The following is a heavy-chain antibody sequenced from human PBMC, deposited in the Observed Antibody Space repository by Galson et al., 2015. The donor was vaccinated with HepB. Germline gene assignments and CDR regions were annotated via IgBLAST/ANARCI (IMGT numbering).Heavy chain of an antibody. Sequence: QSGAEVKKPGESLRISCEGSGYTFTNYWISWVRQRPGRGLEWMGRIDPSDAYANYSPSFQGHVNISVDKSISTAFLQWGTLKASDTAMYYCASSPLWNSGHQLSGWFDPWGQGTLVTVSS. D-gene: IGHD5-12*01. CDR3: ASSPLWNSGHQLSGWFDP. CDR1: GYTFTNYW. V-gene: IGHV5-10-1*01. CDR2: IDPSDAYA. J-gene: IGHJ5*02.